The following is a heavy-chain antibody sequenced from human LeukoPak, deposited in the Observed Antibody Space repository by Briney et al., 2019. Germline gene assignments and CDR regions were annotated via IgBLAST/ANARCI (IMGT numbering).Heavy chain of an antibody. CDR3: AKGLRGIAAAGGDYYFDY. CDR1: GFTFSSYA. Sequence: PGGSLRLSCAASGFTFSSYAMSWVRQAPGKGLEWVSAISGSGGSTYYADSVKGRFTISRDNSKNTLYLQMNSLRAEDTAVYYCAKGLRGIAAAGGDYYFDYWGQGTLVTVSS. J-gene: IGHJ4*02. CDR2: ISGSGGST. V-gene: IGHV3-23*01. D-gene: IGHD6-13*01.